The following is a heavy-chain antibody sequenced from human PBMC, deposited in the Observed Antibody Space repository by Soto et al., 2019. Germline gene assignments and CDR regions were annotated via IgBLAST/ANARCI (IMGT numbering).Heavy chain of an antibody. CDR3: ARTITYYDFWSGSDYGMDV. J-gene: IGHJ6*02. CDR1: GYTFTGYY. Sequence: SVKVSCKASGYTFTGYYMHWVRQAPGQGLEWMGWINPNSGGTNYAQKFQGRVTMTRDTSISTAYMELSRLRSDDTAVYYCARTITYYDFWSGSDYGMDVWGQGTTVTVSS. V-gene: IGHV1-2*02. D-gene: IGHD3-3*01. CDR2: INPNSGGT.